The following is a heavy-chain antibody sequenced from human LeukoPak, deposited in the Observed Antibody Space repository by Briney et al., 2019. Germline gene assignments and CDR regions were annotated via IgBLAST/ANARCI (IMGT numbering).Heavy chain of an antibody. CDR1: GGSISSYY. CDR2: IYYSGST. CDR3: ARGYNDFWSGYWMIGHWFDP. D-gene: IGHD3-3*01. V-gene: IGHV4-59*01. J-gene: IGHJ5*02. Sequence: SETLSLTCTVSGGSISSYYWSWIRQPPGKGLEWIGYIYYSGSTNYNPSLKSRVTISVDTSKNQCSLKLSSVTAADTAVYYCARGYNDFWSGYWMIGHWFDPWGQGTLVTVSS.